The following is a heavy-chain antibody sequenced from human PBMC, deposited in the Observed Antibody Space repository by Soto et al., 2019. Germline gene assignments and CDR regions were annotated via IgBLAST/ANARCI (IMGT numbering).Heavy chain of an antibody. V-gene: IGHV4-34*01. J-gene: IGHJ3*02. CDR1: GGSFGTSY. Sequence: QVHLQQWGAGLLKPSETLSLTCGVYGGSFGTSYWAWIRQSPEKGLEWIGEINHNGDSNYNPSLKRRVTISLDMSENQFSLKLTPVAAADTAVYYCARVTRFPDAFDIWGQGTPVSVSS. CDR3: ARVTRFPDAFDI. CDR2: INHNGDS.